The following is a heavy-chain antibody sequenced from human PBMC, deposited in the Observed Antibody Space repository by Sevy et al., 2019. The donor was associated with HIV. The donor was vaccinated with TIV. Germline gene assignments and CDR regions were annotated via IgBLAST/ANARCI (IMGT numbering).Heavy chain of an antibody. Sequence: SETLSLTCTVSGGSISSYSWNSIRQPAGKGLEWFGRIYTSETTNYNPDTSETTNYNPSLKSRVTMSLDTSKNQFSLTLTSVTAADTAVYYCARNPITLVRGVLYGMDVWGQGTTVTVSS. CDR2: IYTSETTNYNPDTSETT. CDR3: ARNPITLVRGVLYGMDV. CDR1: GGSISSYS. J-gene: IGHJ6*02. D-gene: IGHD3-10*01. V-gene: IGHV4-4*07.